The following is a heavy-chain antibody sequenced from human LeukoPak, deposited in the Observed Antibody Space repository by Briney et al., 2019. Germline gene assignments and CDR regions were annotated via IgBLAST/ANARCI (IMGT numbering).Heavy chain of an antibody. D-gene: IGHD3-9*01. J-gene: IGHJ4*02. CDR1: GFTFSDYY. V-gene: IGHV3-11*01. CDR3: ATTVLRYFDWLYFDY. CDR2: ISSSGSTI. Sequence: GGSLRLSCAASGFTFSDYYMSWIRQAPGKGLEWVSYISSSGSTIYYADSVKGRFTISRDNAKNSLYLQMSSLRAEDTAVYYCATTVLRYFDWLYFDYWGQGTLVTVSS.